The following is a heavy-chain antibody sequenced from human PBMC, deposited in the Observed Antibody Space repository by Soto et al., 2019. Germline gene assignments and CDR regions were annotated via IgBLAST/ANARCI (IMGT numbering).Heavy chain of an antibody. CDR2: IDPSDSYT. V-gene: IGHV5-10-1*01. D-gene: IGHD6-13*01. Sequence: RGESLKISCKGSGYSFTSYWISWVRQMPGKGLEWMGRIDPSDSYTNYSPSFQGHVTISADKSISTAYLQWSSLKASDTAMYYCARRVAAAYYYYYGMDVWGQGTTVTVSS. CDR1: GYSFTSYW. CDR3: ARRVAAAYYYYYGMDV. J-gene: IGHJ6*02.